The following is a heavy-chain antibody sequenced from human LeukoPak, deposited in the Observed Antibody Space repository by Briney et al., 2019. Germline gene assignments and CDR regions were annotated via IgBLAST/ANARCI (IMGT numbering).Heavy chain of an antibody. CDR3: AKHDYVWGSYRPDY. Sequence: GSLRLSCAASGFTFSSYTMRWVRQAPGKGLEWVSAISGSGGSTYYAGSVKGRFTISRDNSKNTLYLQMNSLRAEDTAVYYCAKHDYVWGSYRPDYWGQGTLVTVSS. CDR2: ISGSGGST. CDR1: GFTFSSYT. J-gene: IGHJ4*02. D-gene: IGHD3-16*02. V-gene: IGHV3-23*01.